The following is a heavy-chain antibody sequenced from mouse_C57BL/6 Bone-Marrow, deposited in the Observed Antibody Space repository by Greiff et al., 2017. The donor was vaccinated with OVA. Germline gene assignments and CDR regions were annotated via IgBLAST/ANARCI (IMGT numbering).Heavy chain of an antibody. Sequence: VHLVESGAELVRPGTSVKVSCKASGYAFTNYLIEWVKQRPGQGLEWIGVINPGSGGTNYNEKFKGKATLTADKSSSTAYMQLSSLTSEDSAVYFCAREGYYGSSYYFDYWGQGTTLTVSS. CDR3: AREGYYGSSYYFDY. J-gene: IGHJ2*01. V-gene: IGHV1-54*01. CDR1: GYAFTNYL. CDR2: INPGSGGT. D-gene: IGHD1-1*01.